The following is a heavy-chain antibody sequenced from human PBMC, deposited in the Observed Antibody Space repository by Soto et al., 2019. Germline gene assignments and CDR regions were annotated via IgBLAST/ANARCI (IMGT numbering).Heavy chain of an antibody. CDR1: GYTFTNYG. D-gene: IGHD3-22*01. V-gene: IGHV1-18*01. Sequence: ASVKVSCKASGYTFTNYGVSWVRQAPGQGLEWMGWIGGYKGNTNYAQKLQGRVTMTTDTSTSTAYMELRSLRSDDTAVYYCAREYYDSSGYYPFDYWGQGTLVTVSS. J-gene: IGHJ4*02. CDR3: AREYYDSSGYYPFDY. CDR2: IGGYKGNT.